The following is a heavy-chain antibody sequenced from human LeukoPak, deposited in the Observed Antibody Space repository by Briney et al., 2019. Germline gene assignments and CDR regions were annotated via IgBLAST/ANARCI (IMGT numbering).Heavy chain of an antibody. D-gene: IGHD1-7*01. V-gene: IGHV1-2*06. CDR2: INPRIGDT. CDR3: ARGAWDYDGKDY. J-gene: IGHJ4*02. Sequence: ASVNVSCKASGYTFTGFYIHWVRQAPGQGPEWMGRINPRIGDTNSARTFQGRVTMTRDTSISTAYMDLNRLTSDDTAVYYCARGAWDYDGKDYWGQGTLVTVSS. CDR1: GYTFTGFY.